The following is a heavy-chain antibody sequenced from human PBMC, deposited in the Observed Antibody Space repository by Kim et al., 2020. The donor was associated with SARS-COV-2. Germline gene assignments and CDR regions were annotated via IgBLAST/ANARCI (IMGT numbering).Heavy chain of an antibody. Sequence: GGSLRLSCAASGFTFSSYAMHWVRQAPGKGLEWVAVISYDGSNKYYADSVKGRFTISRDNSKNTLYLQMNSLRAEDTAVYYCARDISGSGSYYTLYYYY. CDR3: ARDISGSGSYYTLYYYY. D-gene: IGHD3-10*01. J-gene: IGHJ6*01. CDR2: ISYDGSNK. V-gene: IGHV3-30*04. CDR1: GFTFSSYA.